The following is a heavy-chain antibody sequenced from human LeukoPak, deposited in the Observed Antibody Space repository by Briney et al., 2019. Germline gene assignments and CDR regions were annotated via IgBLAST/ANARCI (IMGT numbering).Heavy chain of an antibody. V-gene: IGHV4-4*07. CDR3: AGDHQDYGANSALWY. CDR2: IQTSGST. J-gene: IGHJ4*02. Sequence: KPSETLSLTCTVSGGSISRYYWSWIRQPAGKGLEWIGRIQTSGSTNYNPSLKSRIIISVDTSKNQFSLKLTSVTAADTAVYYCAGDHQDYGANSALWYWGQGTLVIVSS. CDR1: GGSISRYY. D-gene: IGHD4-23*01.